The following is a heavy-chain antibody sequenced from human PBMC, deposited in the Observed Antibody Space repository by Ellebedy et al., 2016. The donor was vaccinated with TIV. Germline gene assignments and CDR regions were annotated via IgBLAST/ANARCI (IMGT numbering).Heavy chain of an antibody. D-gene: IGHD4-23*01. J-gene: IGHJ2*01. V-gene: IGHV3-7*04. CDR1: GFTFSSYW. CDR2: IKQDGSEK. CDR3: ARDTDYGGNSRWYFDL. Sequence: GESLKISCAASGFTFSSYWMSWVRQAPGKGLEWVANIKQDGSEKYYVDSVKGRFTISRDNAKNSLYLQMNSLRAEDTAVYYCARDTDYGGNSRWYFDLWGRGTLVTVSS.